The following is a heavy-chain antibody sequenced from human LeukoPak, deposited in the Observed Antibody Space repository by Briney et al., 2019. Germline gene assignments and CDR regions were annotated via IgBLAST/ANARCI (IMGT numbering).Heavy chain of an antibody. CDR1: GFTFSSYA. CDR2: ISYDGSNK. CDR3: AREGSVVVPAAGMDV. J-gene: IGHJ6*02. V-gene: IGHV3-30-3*01. Sequence: GRSLRLSCAASGFTFSSYAMHWVRQAPGKGLEWVAVISYDGSNKYYADSVKGRFTISRDNSKNSLYLQMNSLRAEDTAVYYCAREGSVVVPAAGMDVWGQGTTVTVSS. D-gene: IGHD2-2*01.